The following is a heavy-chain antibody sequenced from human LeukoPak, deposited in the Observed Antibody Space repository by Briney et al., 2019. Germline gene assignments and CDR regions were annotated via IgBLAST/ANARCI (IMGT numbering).Heavy chain of an antibody. V-gene: IGHV1-69*13. D-gene: IGHD6-19*01. CDR2: IIPIFGTA. CDR1: GGTFSSYA. J-gene: IGHJ4*02. Sequence: GASVKVSCKASGGTFSSYAISWVRQAPGQGLEWMGGIIPIFGTANYAQKFQGRVTITADESTSTAYMELSSLRSDDTAVYYCARVAAVAGYFDYWGQGTLVTVSS. CDR3: ARVAAVAGYFDY.